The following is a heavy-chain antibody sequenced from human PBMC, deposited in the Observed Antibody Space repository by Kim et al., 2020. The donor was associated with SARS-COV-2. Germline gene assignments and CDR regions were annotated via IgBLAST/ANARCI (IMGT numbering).Heavy chain of an antibody. Sequence: GGSLRLSCAESGFTFSRYGMHWVRQAPGKGLEWVAVIWYDGSNKYYADSLKGRFTISRDNSKNTLYLQMNSLSAEDTAVYYCARDHPEQSADYWGQGTLVTVSS. CDR1: GFTFSRYG. J-gene: IGHJ4*02. D-gene: IGHD6-19*01. V-gene: IGHV3-33*01. CDR2: IWYDGSNK. CDR3: ARDHPEQSADY.